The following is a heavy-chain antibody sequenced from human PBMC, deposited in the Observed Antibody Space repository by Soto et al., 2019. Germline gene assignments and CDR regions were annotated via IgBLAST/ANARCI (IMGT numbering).Heavy chain of an antibody. V-gene: IGHV3-9*01. CDR3: AKVQQQLVDYYYYGMDV. Sequence: RRLSCAASGFTFDDYAMHWVRQAPGKGLEWVSGISWHSGSIGYADSVKVRFTISRDNAKNSLYLQMNSLRAEDTALYYCAKVQQQLVDYYYYGMDVWGQGTTVTVSS. D-gene: IGHD6-13*01. CDR2: ISWHSGSI. J-gene: IGHJ6*02. CDR1: GFTFDDYA.